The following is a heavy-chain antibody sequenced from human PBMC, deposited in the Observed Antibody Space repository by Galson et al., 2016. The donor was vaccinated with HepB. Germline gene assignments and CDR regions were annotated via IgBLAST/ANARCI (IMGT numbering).Heavy chain of an antibody. D-gene: IGHD2-2*01. Sequence: SETLSLTCTVSGGSVSRGSYHWSWIRQPPGKGLEWIGYIYYSGSTNYNPSLKSRVTISVDTSKNQFSLKLSSVTAADTAVYYCARARTHPSVTFDLWGQGTLVTVSS. CDR2: IYYSGST. CDR3: ARARTHPSVTFDL. CDR1: GGSVSRGSYH. J-gene: IGHJ5*02. V-gene: IGHV4-61*01.